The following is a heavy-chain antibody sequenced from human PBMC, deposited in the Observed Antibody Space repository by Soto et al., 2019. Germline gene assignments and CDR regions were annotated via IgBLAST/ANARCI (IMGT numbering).Heavy chain of an antibody. CDR1: GFTFSSYG. V-gene: IGHV3-33*01. CDR2: IWYDGSNK. Sequence: QVKLVESGGGVVQPGRSLRLSCAASGFTFSSYGMHWVRQAPGKGLEWVTVIWYDGSNKYYADSVKGRFTISRDNSKNTLYLQMNSLRAEDTAVYYCARYLGYYYGSGSGSYFDYWGQGTLVTVSS. CDR3: ARYLGYYYGSGSGSYFDY. D-gene: IGHD3-10*01. J-gene: IGHJ4*02.